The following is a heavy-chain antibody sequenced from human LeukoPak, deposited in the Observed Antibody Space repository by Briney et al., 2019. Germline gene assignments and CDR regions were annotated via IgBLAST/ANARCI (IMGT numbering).Heavy chain of an antibody. CDR2: IGVSGSTM. CDR1: GFTFSSYE. D-gene: IGHD2-2*01. CDR3: ARERYCSSTSCPHGDLDY. J-gene: IGHJ4*02. Sequence: GGSLRLSCAASGFTFSSYEMNWVRQAPGKGLEWVSYIGVSGSTMYYAESVKGRFTISRDYAKNSLYLQMNSLRAEDTAVYYCARERYCSSTSCPHGDLDYWGQGTLVSVSS. V-gene: IGHV3-48*03.